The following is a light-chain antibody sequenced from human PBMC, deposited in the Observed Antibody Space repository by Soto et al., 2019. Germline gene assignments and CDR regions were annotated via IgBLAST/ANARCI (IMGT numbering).Light chain of an antibody. Sequence: DIQLTQSPSFLSASVGDRVTITCRASQGISSYLAWYQQKPGKAPKLLIYAASTLQSGVPSRFSGSGSGTEFTLTISSLXXXXXATYYCQQLNSYPRTFGGGTKVEIK. V-gene: IGKV1-9*01. CDR3: QQLNSYPRT. CDR1: QGISSY. J-gene: IGKJ4*01. CDR2: AAS.